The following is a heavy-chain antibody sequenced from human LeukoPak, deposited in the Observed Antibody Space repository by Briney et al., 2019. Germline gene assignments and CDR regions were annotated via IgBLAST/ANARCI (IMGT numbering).Heavy chain of an antibody. J-gene: IGHJ4*02. CDR3: ARIKTLNCSGGSCYLWYFDY. V-gene: IGHV4-34*01. Sequence: PSETLSLTCAVYGGSFSGYYWGWIRQPPGKGLEWIGEINHSGSTNYNPSLKSRVTISVDTSKNQFSLKLSSVTAADTAVYYCARIKTLNCSGGSCYLWYFDYWGQGTLVTVSS. CDR1: GGSFSGYY. CDR2: INHSGST. D-gene: IGHD2-15*01.